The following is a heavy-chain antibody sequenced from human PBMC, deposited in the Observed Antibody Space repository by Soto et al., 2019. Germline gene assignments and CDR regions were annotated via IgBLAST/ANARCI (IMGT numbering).Heavy chain of an antibody. Sequence: GASVKVSCTASGYTYTGYYMHWVRQAPGQGLEWMGWINPNSGGTNYAQKFQGWVTMTRDTSISTAYMELSRLRSDDTAVYYCARDRNGDSPRDYYYMDVWGKGTTVTVSS. CDR2: INPNSGGT. V-gene: IGHV1-2*04. CDR1: GYTYTGYY. J-gene: IGHJ6*03. D-gene: IGHD4-17*01. CDR3: ARDRNGDSPRDYYYMDV.